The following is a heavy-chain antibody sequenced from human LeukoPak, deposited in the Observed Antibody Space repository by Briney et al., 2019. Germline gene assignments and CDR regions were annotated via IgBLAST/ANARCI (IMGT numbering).Heavy chain of an antibody. CDR2: INESGST. Sequence: SETLSLTCGVSGGSFSGYYWSWIRQSPGKGLEWIGEINESGSTDYNPSLMSRVTISLDTSKNQFSLKLSSVTAADTAVYYCARDSDIVVVPADRYFDYWGQGTLVTVSS. CDR1: GGSFSGYY. CDR3: ARDSDIVVVPADRYFDY. J-gene: IGHJ4*02. D-gene: IGHD2-2*01. V-gene: IGHV4-34*01.